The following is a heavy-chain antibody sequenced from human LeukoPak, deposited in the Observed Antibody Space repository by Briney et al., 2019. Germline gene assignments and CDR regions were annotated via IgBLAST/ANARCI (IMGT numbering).Heavy chain of an antibody. CDR3: VLIRAIELFDY. Sequence: PGGSLRLSCAASGFTLSSYNMYWVRQAPGKGLDWVSLMMYDGSNHGSNEYYADSVKGRFTISRDNSKNTLYLQMNSLRAEDTAVYYCVLIRAIELFDYWGQGTLVTVSS. CDR2: MMYDGSNHGSNE. D-gene: IGHD2-2*01. J-gene: IGHJ4*02. CDR1: GFTLSSYN. V-gene: IGHV3-30*02.